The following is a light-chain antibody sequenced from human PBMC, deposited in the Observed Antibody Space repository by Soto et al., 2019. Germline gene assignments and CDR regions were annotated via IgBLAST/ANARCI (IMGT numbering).Light chain of an antibody. V-gene: IGKV3-20*01. CDR3: QQRGGSQTWT. CDR2: GAS. CDR1: QSVSNNY. J-gene: IGKJ1*01. Sequence: EIVLTQSPGTLSLSPGERATLSCRASQSVSNNYLAWYQQKPGQAPRLLIHGASTRATDIPDRFSGSGSGTDFNLTINRLEPDDSAVYYCQQRGGSQTWTFGQGTKVEIK.